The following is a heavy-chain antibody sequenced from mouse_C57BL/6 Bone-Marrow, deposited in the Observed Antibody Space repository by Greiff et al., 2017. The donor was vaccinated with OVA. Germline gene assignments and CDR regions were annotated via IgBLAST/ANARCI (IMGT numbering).Heavy chain of an antibody. V-gene: IGHV1-81*01. D-gene: IGHD2-12*01. CDR2: IYPRSGNT. CDR3: RYDSWFAY. CDR1: GYTFTSYG. Sequence: QVQLQQSGAELARPGASVKLPCKASGYTFTSYGISWVKQRTGQGLEWIGEIYPRSGNTYYNEKFKGKATLTADKSSSTAYMELRSLTSEDSAVYFCRYDSWFAYWGQGTLVTVSA. J-gene: IGHJ3*01.